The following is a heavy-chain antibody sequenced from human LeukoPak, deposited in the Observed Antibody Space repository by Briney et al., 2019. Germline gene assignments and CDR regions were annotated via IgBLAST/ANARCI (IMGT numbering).Heavy chain of an antibody. Sequence: GALRLFCATSGFTFSSYSMNWVRQAPGKGLEWVSYISSSSSTIYYADSVKGRFTISRDNAKNSLYLQMNSLRAEDTAVYYCAREAGNLDAFDIWGQGTMVTVSS. J-gene: IGHJ3*02. CDR2: ISSSSSTI. V-gene: IGHV3-48*04. CDR1: GFTFSSYS. D-gene: IGHD6-13*01. CDR3: AREAGNLDAFDI.